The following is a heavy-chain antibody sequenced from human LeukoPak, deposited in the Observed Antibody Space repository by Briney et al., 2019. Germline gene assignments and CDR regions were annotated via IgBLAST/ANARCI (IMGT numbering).Heavy chain of an antibody. CDR1: GGTFSSYA. CDR3: ARVLRNYYDSSGYYDY. Sequence: SVKVSCKASGGTFSSYAISWVRQAPGQGLEWMGGIIPIFGTANYAQKFQGRVTITADESTSAAYMELSSLRSEDTAVYYCARVLRNYYDSSGYYDYWGQGTLVTVSS. V-gene: IGHV1-69*13. J-gene: IGHJ4*02. CDR2: IIPIFGTA. D-gene: IGHD3-22*01.